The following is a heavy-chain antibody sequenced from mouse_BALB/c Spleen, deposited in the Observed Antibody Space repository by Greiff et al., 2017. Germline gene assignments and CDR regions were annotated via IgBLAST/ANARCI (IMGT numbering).Heavy chain of an antibody. V-gene: IGHV1S81*02. CDR3: TRLWFAY. Sequence: VKLLESGAELVKPGASVKLSCKASGYTFTSYYMYWVKQRPGQGLEWIGEINPSNGGTNFNEKFKSKATLTVDKSSSTAYMQLSSLTSEDSAVYYCTRLWFAYWGQGTLVTVSA. CDR1: GYTFTSYY. CDR2: INPSNGGT. J-gene: IGHJ3*01.